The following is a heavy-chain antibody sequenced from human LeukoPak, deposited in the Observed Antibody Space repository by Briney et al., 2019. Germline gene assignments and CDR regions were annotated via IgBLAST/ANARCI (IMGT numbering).Heavy chain of an antibody. CDR3: ARGASSWYYYYYGMDV. D-gene: IGHD6-13*01. CDR1: GGPISSYY. CDR2: FYYSGST. J-gene: IGHJ6*02. Sequence: SETLSLTCTVSGGPISSYYWSWIRQTPGKGLEGIGYFYYSGSTNYNPSRKSRVNISVDTSKNQFSLKLSSVTAADTAVYYCARGASSWYYYYYGMDVWGQGTTVSVSS. V-gene: IGHV4-59*01.